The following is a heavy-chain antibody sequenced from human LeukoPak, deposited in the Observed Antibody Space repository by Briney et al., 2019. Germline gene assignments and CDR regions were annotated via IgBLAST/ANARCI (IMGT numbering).Heavy chain of an antibody. Sequence: GGSLRLSCAASGSTFSSYTMSWVRQAPGKGLEWVSTITTSDGNTYYADSVKGRFTVSRDNSKNTLFLQMNSLRAEDTAVYYCAKDGGLWVSAHWGDSWGRGTLVTVSS. CDR1: GSTFSSYT. V-gene: IGHV3-23*01. CDR3: AKDGGLWVSAHWGDS. CDR2: ITTSDGNT. J-gene: IGHJ4*02. D-gene: IGHD7-27*01.